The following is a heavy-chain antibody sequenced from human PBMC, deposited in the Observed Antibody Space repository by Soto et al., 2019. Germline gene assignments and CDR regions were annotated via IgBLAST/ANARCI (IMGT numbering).Heavy chain of an antibody. V-gene: IGHV4-34*01. J-gene: IGHJ4*02. D-gene: IGHD5-18*01. CDR2: VDHSGST. CDR3: ARGLYSPTLL. Sequence: QVQLQQWGAGLLKPSETLSLTCAVYGGSFSGYCWSWIRQPPGKGLEWIGEVDHSGSTNYNPSLKSRVTISVDTSKNQFSLKLSSVTAADTAVYYCARGLYSPTLLWGQGTLVTVSS. CDR1: GGSFSGYC.